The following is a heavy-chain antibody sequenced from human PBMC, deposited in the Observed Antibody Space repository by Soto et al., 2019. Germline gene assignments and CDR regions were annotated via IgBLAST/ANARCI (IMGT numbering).Heavy chain of an antibody. CDR3: TRGPRSTSTGTGAF. CDR1: GFTFSMYW. CDR2: INDDGSHT. V-gene: IGHV3-74*01. D-gene: IGHD1-1*01. J-gene: IGHJ4*02. Sequence: PGGSPRLSCAASGFTFSMYWMHWVRQVPGKGPEWVSRINDDGSHTNYADSVKGRFTISRDNAKNTLYLQMNDLRAEDTAVYYCTRGPRSTSTGTGAFWGQGTLVTVSS.